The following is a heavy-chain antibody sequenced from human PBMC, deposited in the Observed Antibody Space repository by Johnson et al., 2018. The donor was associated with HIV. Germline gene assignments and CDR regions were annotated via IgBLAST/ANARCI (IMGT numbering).Heavy chain of an antibody. V-gene: IGHV3-11*04. CDR1: GFTFSDYY. J-gene: IGHJ3*02. CDR2: ISSSGSTI. Sequence: QVQLVESGGGVVKPGGSLRLSCAASGFTFSDYYMSWIRQAPGKGLEWVSYISSSGSTIYYADSVKGRFTISRDNAKNSLYLQRNSLRAEDTAVYYGARDGGAAYCGGDCYSGAFDIWGQGTMVTVSS. D-gene: IGHD2-21*02. CDR3: ARDGGAAYCGGDCYSGAFDI.